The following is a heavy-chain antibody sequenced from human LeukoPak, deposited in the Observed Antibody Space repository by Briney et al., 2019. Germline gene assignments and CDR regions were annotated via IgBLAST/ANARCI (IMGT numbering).Heavy chain of an antibody. CDR3: ASGSPGYSSINSDY. CDR1: GDTFSNYYA. Sequence: SVKVSCKASGDTFSNYYAISWVRQAPGQGLEWMGRIIPILGIANYAQKFQGRVTITADKSTSTAYMELSSLRSEDTAVYYCASGSPGYSSINSDYWGQGTLVTVSS. CDR2: IIPILGIA. D-gene: IGHD6-13*01. V-gene: IGHV1-69*04. J-gene: IGHJ4*02.